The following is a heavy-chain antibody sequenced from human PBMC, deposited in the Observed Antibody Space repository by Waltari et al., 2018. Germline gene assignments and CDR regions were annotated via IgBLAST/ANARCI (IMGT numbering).Heavy chain of an antibody. J-gene: IGHJ3*02. V-gene: IGHV3-23*01. CDR3: ASSTVYYGSGSSPYDAFDI. Sequence: EVQLLESGGGLVQPGGSLRLSCAASGFTFSSHAMSWVRQAPGKGLEGVSAISGSGGGTYYADSVKGRFTISRDNSKNTLYLQMNSLRAEDTAVYYCASSTVYYGSGSSPYDAFDIWGQGTMVTVSS. D-gene: IGHD3-10*01. CDR2: ISGSGGGT. CDR1: GFTFSSHA.